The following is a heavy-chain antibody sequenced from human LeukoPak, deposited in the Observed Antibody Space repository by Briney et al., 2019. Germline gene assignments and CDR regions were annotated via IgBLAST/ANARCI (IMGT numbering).Heavy chain of an antibody. CDR2: INSDGSST. CDR1: GFTFSSYW. CDR3: ARTPSGYYYNWFDP. J-gene: IGHJ5*02. V-gene: IGHV3-74*01. D-gene: IGHD3-22*01. Sequence: PGGSLRLSCAASGFTFSSYWMHWVRQVPGKGLVWVSRINSDGSSTSYADSVKGRFTISRDNAKNTLYLQMNSLRAEDTAVYYCARTPSGYYYNWFDPWGQGTLVTVSS.